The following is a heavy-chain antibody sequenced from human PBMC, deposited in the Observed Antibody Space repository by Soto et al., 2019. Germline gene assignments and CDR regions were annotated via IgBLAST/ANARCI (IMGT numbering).Heavy chain of an antibody. CDR2: IYYSGST. Sequence: QVQLQESGPGLVKPSETLSLTCTVSGGSISSYYWSWIRQPPGKGLEWNGYIYYSGSTNYNPSHKSRLTLSVDTSKNQFSLKLSSVTAADTAVYYCARVWGGAFDIWGQGTMVSVSS. V-gene: IGHV4-59*01. CDR3: ARVWGGAFDI. D-gene: IGHD3-10*01. CDR1: GGSISSYY. J-gene: IGHJ3*02.